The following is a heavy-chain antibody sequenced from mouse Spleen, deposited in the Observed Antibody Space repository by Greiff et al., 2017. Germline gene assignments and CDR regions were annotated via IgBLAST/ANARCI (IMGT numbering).Heavy chain of an antibody. CDR1: GFNIKNTY. V-gene: IGHV14-3*01. J-gene: IGHJ4*01. CDR3: ARGYYDYDRGYAMDY. D-gene: IGHD2-4*01. Sequence: VQLQQPGAELVMPGASVKLSCKASGFNIKNTYMHWVKQRPEQGLEWIGRIDPANGNTKYAPKFQGKATITADTSSNTAYLQLSSLTSEDTAIYYCARGYYDYDRGYAMDYWGQGTSVTVSS. CDR2: IDPANGNT.